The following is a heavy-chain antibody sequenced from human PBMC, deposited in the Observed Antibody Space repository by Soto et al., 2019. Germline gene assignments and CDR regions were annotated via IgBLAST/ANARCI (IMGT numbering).Heavy chain of an antibody. J-gene: IGHJ4*02. CDR3: ARDSRQQLVPLDD. V-gene: IGHV3-30-3*01. CDR2: ISYDGSHK. Sequence: RGSRTLSCVSCEFPFSTLAIHWVSQAPGKGGEWVSYISYDGSHKYSAGSVKRRFTISRENSKNTLYLQRSSLRPEDRALYYCARDSRQQLVPLDDWGQGSMVTVSS. D-gene: IGHD6-13*01. CDR1: EFPFSTLA.